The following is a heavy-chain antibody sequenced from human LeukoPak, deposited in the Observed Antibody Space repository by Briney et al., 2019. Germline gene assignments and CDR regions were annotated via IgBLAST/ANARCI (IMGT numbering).Heavy chain of an antibody. V-gene: IGHV1-2*02. CDR3: ARDRNYVWGSYRNFDY. Sequence: ASVKVSCKASGYTFTGYYMHWVRQAPGQGLEWMGWINPNSGGTNYAQKFQGRVTMTRDTSISTAYMELSRLRSDDTAVYYCARDRNYVWGSYRNFDYWGQGTVVTVSS. CDR2: INPNSGGT. CDR1: GYTFTGYY. J-gene: IGHJ4*02. D-gene: IGHD3-16*02.